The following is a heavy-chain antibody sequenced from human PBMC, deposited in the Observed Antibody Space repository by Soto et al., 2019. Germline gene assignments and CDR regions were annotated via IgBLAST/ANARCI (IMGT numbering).Heavy chain of an antibody. CDR2: ISWNSHSI. CDR1: GFTFDEHA. V-gene: IGHV3-9*01. D-gene: IGHD4-17*01. CDR3: AKAKGTRDYGES. J-gene: IGHJ5*02. Sequence: HPGGSLRLSCAASGFTFDEHAMLWVRQLPGKGLEWVGSISWNSHSIFYADSVKGRFTISRDNAKNTLYLQMNSLTPDDTALYYCAKAKGTRDYGESWGQGVLVTVSS.